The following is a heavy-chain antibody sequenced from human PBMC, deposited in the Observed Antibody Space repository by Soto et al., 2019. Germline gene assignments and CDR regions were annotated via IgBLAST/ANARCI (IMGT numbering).Heavy chain of an antibody. D-gene: IGHD2-15*01. CDR2: INPSGGST. V-gene: IGHV1-46*01. J-gene: IGHJ4*02. CDR1: GYTFTSYY. CDR3: ARGQDIVVVVAATLFDY. Sequence: VASVKVSCKASGYTFTSYYMHWVRQAPGQGLEWMGIINPSGGSTSYAQKFQGRVTMTRDTSTSTVYMELSSLRSEDTAVYYCARGQDIVVVVAATLFDYWGQGTLVTVSS.